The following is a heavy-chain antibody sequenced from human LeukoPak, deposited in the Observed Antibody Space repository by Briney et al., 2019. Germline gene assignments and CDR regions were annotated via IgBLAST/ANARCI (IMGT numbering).Heavy chain of an antibody. Sequence: GGSLRLSCAASGFTFSSYGMHWVRQAPGKGLEWVAVIPYDGCNKYYADSVKGRFTISRDYSKNTMYLQMNSLRAEDTAVYYCAKDGASYYYYGMDVWGQGTTVTVSS. V-gene: IGHV3-30*18. CDR2: IPYDGCNK. CDR3: AKDGASYYYYGMDV. CDR1: GFTFSSYG. J-gene: IGHJ6*02.